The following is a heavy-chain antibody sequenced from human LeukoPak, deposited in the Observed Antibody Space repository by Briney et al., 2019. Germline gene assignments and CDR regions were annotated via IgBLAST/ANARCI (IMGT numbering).Heavy chain of an antibody. V-gene: IGHV1-8*01. Sequence: GASVKVSCKASGYTFTSYDINWVRQATGQGLEWMGWMNPHSGNTGYAHNFQGRVTMTRNTSISTAYMELSSLRSEDTAVYYCARASSSWYTGDRYYFDYWGQGTLVTVSS. CDR1: GYTFTSYD. CDR2: MNPHSGNT. D-gene: IGHD6-13*01. CDR3: ARASSSWYTGDRYYFDY. J-gene: IGHJ4*02.